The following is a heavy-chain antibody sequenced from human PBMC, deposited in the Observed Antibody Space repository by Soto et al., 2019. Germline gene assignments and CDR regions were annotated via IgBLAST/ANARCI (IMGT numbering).Heavy chain of an antibody. V-gene: IGHV4-4*02. J-gene: IGHJ4*02. Sequence: QVQLQESGPGLVKPSGTLSLTCIVSGGSISSSTNWWTWVRQPPGKGLEWIGEIYPNGNTNYNSSLKSRVTVSVDKSSNQFSLQLRSVTAADTAVYYCTSRYGTSIYWGQGTLVTVSS. CDR1: GGSISSSTNW. D-gene: IGHD5-18*01. CDR3: TSRYGTSIY. CDR2: IYPNGNT.